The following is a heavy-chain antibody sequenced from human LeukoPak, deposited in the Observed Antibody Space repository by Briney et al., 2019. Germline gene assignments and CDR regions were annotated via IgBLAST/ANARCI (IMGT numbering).Heavy chain of an antibody. J-gene: IGHJ5*02. CDR3: ARVGLLWFGELLWFDP. Sequence: ASVKASCKASGYTFTSYGISWVRQAPGQGLEWMGWISAYNGNTNYAQKLQGRVTMTTDTSTSTAYMELRSLRSDDTAVYYCARVGLLWFGELLWFDPWGQGTLVTVSS. V-gene: IGHV1-18*01. CDR1: GYTFTSYG. D-gene: IGHD3-10*01. CDR2: ISAYNGNT.